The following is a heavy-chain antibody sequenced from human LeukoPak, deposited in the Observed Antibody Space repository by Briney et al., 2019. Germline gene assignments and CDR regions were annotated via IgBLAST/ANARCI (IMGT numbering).Heavy chain of an antibody. CDR3: ARDPSSFGGRFDH. V-gene: IGHV4-4*07. J-gene: IGHJ5*02. D-gene: IGHD3-10*01. Sequence: SETLSLTCTVSGGSISSYYWNWLRQRAGKGLEWIGRIYSSGSTNYNPSLKSRVTMSVDTSKNQFSLKLSSVTAADTAVYYCARDPSSFGGRFDHWGQGTLVAVSS. CDR1: GGSISSYY. CDR2: IYSSGST.